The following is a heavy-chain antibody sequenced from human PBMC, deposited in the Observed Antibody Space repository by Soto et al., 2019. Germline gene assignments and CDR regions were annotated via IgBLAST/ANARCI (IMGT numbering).Heavy chain of an antibody. V-gene: IGHV3-30*18. D-gene: IGHD1-7*01. CDR3: AKAGYWNYVFPLGWFDP. CDR2: ISYDGSNK. Sequence: QVQLVESGGGVVQPGRSLRLSCAASGFTFSSYGMHWVRQAPGKGLEWVAVISYDGSNKYYADSVKGRFTISRDNSKNTLYLQMNSLRAEDTAVYYCAKAGYWNYVFPLGWFDPWGQGTLVTVSS. CDR1: GFTFSSYG. J-gene: IGHJ5*02.